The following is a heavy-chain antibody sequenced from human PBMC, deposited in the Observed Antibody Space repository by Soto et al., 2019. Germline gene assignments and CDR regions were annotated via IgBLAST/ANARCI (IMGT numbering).Heavy chain of an antibody. V-gene: IGHV4-59*08. D-gene: IGHD5-18*01. Sequence: SETLSLTCTVSGGSISDYYWSWIRQPPGKRLGWIGYMFDTGNTNYNPSLRGRLTISVDTSKNQLSLKMTSVTAADTAVYYCARQQGYGWFDPWGQGTLVTVSS. CDR1: GGSISDYY. J-gene: IGHJ5*02. CDR3: ARQQGYGWFDP. CDR2: MFDTGNT.